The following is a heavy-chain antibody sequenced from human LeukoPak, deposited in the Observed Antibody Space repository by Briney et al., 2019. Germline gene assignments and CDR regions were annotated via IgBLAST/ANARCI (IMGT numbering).Heavy chain of an antibody. CDR3: ARELDDPCYYGSGAFDY. V-gene: IGHV3-21*01. CDR1: GFTFSSYW. Sequence: AGGSLRLSCAASGFTFSSYWMSWVRQAPGKGLEWVSSISSSSSYIYYADSVKGRFTISRDNAKNSLYLQMNSLRAEDTAVYYCARELDDPCYYGSGAFDYWGQGTLVTVSS. J-gene: IGHJ4*02. D-gene: IGHD3-10*01. CDR2: ISSSSSYI.